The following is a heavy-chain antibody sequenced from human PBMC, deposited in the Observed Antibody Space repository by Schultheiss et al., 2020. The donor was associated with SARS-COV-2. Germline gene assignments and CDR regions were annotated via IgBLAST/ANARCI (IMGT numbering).Heavy chain of an antibody. CDR1: GFTFSSYG. CDR2: ISYDGSNK. V-gene: IGHV3-30*03. J-gene: IGHJ2*01. Sequence: GGSMRLSCAASGFTFSSYGMHWVRQAPGKGLEWVAVISYDGSNKYYADSVKGRFTISRDNSKNTLYLQMNSLRAEDTAVYSCARDNWDYWYFDLWGRGTLVTVSS. D-gene: IGHD1-1*01. CDR3: ARDNWDYWYFDL.